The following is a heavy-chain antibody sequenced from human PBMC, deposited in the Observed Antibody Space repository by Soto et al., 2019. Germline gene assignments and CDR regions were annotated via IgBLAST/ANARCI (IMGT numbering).Heavy chain of an antibody. CDR3: ARDLSIQGRFLEWLPHGYYGMDV. D-gene: IGHD3-3*01. CDR1: GFTFSSYS. Sequence: PGGSLRLSCAASGFTFSSYSMNWVRQAPGKGLEWVSSISSSSSYIYYADSVKGRFTISRDNAKNSLYLQMNSLRAGDTAVYYCARDLSIQGRFLEWLPHGYYGMDVWSQGTTVTVSS. CDR2: ISSSSSYI. J-gene: IGHJ6*02. V-gene: IGHV3-21*01.